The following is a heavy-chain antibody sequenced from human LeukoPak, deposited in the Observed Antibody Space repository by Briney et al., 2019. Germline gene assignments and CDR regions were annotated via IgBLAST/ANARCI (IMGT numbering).Heavy chain of an antibody. V-gene: IGHV3-74*01. CDR1: GFTFGNSR. D-gene: IGHD2-15*01. CDR3: VKSGGYFDY. CDR2: INTDGSTT. Sequence: PGGSLRLSCAASGFTFGNSRMQWVRQDPGKGLVWVSLINTDGSTTNYADSVKGRFSISRDNAKNTLYLQMNSLRADDTAVYYCVKSGGYFDYWGQGTLVTVSS. J-gene: IGHJ4*02.